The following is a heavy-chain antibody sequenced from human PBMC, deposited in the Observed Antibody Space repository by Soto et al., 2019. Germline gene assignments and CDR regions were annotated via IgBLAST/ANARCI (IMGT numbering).Heavy chain of an antibody. V-gene: IGHV3-11*05. CDR1: GFTFSDYY. J-gene: IGHJ3*02. CDR3: AGDADILTGSDAFGI. CDR2: ISSSSSYT. Sequence: QVQLVESGGGLVKPGGSLRLSCAASGFTFSDYYMSWIRQAPGKGLEWVSYISSSSSYTNYADSVKGRFTISRDNAKNSLYLQMNSLSAEDPAVYYCAGDADILTGSDAFGIWGQGKMVTVSS. D-gene: IGHD3-9*01.